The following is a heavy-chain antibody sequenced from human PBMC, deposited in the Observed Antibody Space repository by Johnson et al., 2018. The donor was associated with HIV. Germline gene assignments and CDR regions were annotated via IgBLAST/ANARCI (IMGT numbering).Heavy chain of an antibody. Sequence: VQLVESGGGLVQPGRSLRLSCAASGFTFDDYGIHWVRQAPGKGLEWVSGISWNSGSIGYADSVKGRFTISRDNAKNSLYLQMDSLRAEDTALYYCARDRKYNFWSGYDTWGQGTMVSVSS. J-gene: IGHJ3*01. D-gene: IGHD3-3*01. CDR1: GFTFDDYG. CDR2: ISWNSGSI. V-gene: IGHV3-9*01. CDR3: ARDRKYNFWSGYDT.